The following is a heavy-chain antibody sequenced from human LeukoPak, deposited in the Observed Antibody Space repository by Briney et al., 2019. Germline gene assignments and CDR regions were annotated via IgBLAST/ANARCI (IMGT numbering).Heavy chain of an antibody. CDR3: ARGTYGSGSYYSIYYYYYMDV. Sequence: GGSLRLSCAASGFTFRSYAMNWVRQAPGKGLVWVSRINSDGSSTSYADSVKGRFTISRDNAKNTLYLQMNSLRAEDTAVYYCARGTYGSGSYYSIYYYYYMDVWGKGTTVTISS. D-gene: IGHD3-10*01. CDR2: INSDGSST. V-gene: IGHV3-74*01. J-gene: IGHJ6*03. CDR1: GFTFRSYA.